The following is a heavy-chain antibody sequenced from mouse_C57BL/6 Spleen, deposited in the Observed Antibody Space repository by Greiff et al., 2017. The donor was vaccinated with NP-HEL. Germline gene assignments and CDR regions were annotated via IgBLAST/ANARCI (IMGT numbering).Heavy chain of an antibody. CDR1: GYTFTDYY. CDR3: ARRNYYGSSYVEYFDY. J-gene: IGHJ2*01. V-gene: IGHV1-76*01. D-gene: IGHD1-1*01. Sequence: QVHVKQSGAELVRPGASVKLSCKASGYTFTDYYINWVKQRPGQGLEWIARIYPGSGNTYYNEKFKGKATLTAEKSSSTAYMQLSSLTSEDSAVYFCARRNYYGSSYVEYFDYWGQGTTLTVSS. CDR2: IYPGSGNT.